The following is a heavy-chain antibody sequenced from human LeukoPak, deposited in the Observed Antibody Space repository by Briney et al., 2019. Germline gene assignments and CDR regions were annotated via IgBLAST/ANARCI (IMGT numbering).Heavy chain of an antibody. V-gene: IGHV4-59*01. D-gene: IGHD5-18*01. Sequence: PSETLSLTCTVSGGFISSYYWSWIRQPPGKGLEWIGYTHYTGSTSVNPSLKSRVTISVDTSMNQFSLKVSSVTAADTAVYYCARDGDTAMILFAFDIWGQGTMVTVSS. CDR2: THYTGST. CDR3: ARDGDTAMILFAFDI. CDR1: GGFISSYY. J-gene: IGHJ3*02.